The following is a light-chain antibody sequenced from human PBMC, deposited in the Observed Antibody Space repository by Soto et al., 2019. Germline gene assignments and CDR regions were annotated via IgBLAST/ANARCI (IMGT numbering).Light chain of an antibody. CDR1: QSISTS. CDR3: QQYESSQYS. V-gene: IGKV1-5*01. CDR2: DAS. J-gene: IGKJ2*01. Sequence: IQMTQSPSTVSASVRDRVTITCRASQSISTSLAWYQQKPGKAPKVLIYDASTLDSGVPSRFSGSGYGTEFTLTVSSLQPGDFATYFCQQYESSQYSFGQGTKVDIK.